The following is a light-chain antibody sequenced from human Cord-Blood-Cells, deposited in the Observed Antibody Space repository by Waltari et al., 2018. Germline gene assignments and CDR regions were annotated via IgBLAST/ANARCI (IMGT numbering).Light chain of an antibody. J-gene: IGKJ2*03. V-gene: IGKV3-20*01. CDR3: QQYGSSPHS. CDR1: QSVSSSY. CDR2: GAS. Sequence: EIVLTQSPGTLSLSPGERATRSCRASQSVSSSYLAWYQQKPGQAPRLLIYGASSRDTGIPDRFSGSGSGTDFTLTISRLEPEDFAVYYCQQYGSSPHSFGQGTKLEIK.